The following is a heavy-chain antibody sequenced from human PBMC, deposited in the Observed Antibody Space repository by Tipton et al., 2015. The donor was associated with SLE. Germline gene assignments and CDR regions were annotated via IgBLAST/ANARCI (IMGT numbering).Heavy chain of an antibody. V-gene: IGHV4-30-4*08. CDR1: GGSISRADHY. CDR2: IYYSGST. D-gene: IGHD6-19*01. CDR3: ARGRGVAADDAFDI. Sequence: LRLSCTVSGGSISRADHYWNWIRQPPGKGLEWIGYIYYSGSTYYNPSLKSRVTISVDTSKNQFSLKLSSVTAADTAVYYCARGRGVAADDAFDIWGQGTMVTVSS. J-gene: IGHJ3*02.